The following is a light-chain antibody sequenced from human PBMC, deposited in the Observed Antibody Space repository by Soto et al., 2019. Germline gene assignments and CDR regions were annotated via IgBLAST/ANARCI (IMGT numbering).Light chain of an antibody. V-gene: IGLV1-40*01. Sequence: QSVLTQPPSVSGAPGQRVTISCTGSRSNLGLGYDVHWYQHLPGTAPKLLVYGNNNRPSGVPDRFSGSKSGTSASLAITGLQAEDEADYYCHSYDTSLNGGVFGGGTKLPS. J-gene: IGLJ3*02. CDR1: RSNLGLGYD. CDR3: HSYDTSLNGGV. CDR2: GNN.